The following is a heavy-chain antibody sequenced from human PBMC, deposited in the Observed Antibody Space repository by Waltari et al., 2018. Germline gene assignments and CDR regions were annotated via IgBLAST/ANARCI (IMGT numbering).Heavy chain of an antibody. J-gene: IGHJ4*02. Sequence: QVQLQESGPGLVKPSETLSLTCTVSGGSVNSYYWSWIRQPPGKGLEWIGHMYYNGNTDYNPSLKSRVTILVDTSKNQVSLKLTSVTAADTALYFCAREIYGGNSRPYDHWGQGTLVTVAS. CDR1: GGSVNSYY. CDR2: MYYNGNT. V-gene: IGHV4-59*02. CDR3: AREIYGGNSRPYDH. D-gene: IGHD2-21*02.